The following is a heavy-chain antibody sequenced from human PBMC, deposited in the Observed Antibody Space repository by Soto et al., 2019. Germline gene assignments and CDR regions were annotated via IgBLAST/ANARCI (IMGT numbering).Heavy chain of an antibody. CDR1: GASISSRDYY. J-gene: IGHJ4*02. CDR3: GRVMIGTSRHTDSDY. Sequence: ETLSLTCTVSGASISSRDYYWGWIRQTPGKGLEWIGNIDYNGVTYYNPSLNSRVTVSKDTSKNQFSLKVASVTAADTAIYYCGRVMIGTSRHTDSDYWGQGTQVTVSS. V-gene: IGHV4-39*01. D-gene: IGHD2-8*01. CDR2: IDYNGVT.